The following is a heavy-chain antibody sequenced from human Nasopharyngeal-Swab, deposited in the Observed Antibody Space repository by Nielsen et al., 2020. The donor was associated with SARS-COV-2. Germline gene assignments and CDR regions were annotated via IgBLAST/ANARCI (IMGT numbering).Heavy chain of an antibody. CDR1: GFTFSSYA. CDR3: AGGQGTVTTYYYYGMDV. CDR2: ISYDGSNK. V-gene: IGHV3-30*04. Sequence: GESLKISCAASGFTFSSYAMHWVRQAPGKGLEWVAVISYDGSNKYYADSVKGRFTISRDNSKNTLYLQMNSLRAEDTAVYYCAGGQGTVTTYYYYGMDVWGQRTTVTVSS. J-gene: IGHJ6*02. D-gene: IGHD4-17*01.